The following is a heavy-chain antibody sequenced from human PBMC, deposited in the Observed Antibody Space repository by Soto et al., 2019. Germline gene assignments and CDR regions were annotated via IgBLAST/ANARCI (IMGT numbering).Heavy chain of an antibody. Sequence: QVQLQESGPGLVKPSQTLSLTCTVSGDTISSGDYYWSWIRQPPGKGLEWIGYIYYSGVTYYSPSLKGRLTISFATSKTQFSLKVAYVTAADTAVYYCAIQEANYVGGQYLVDSWSQGTLVTVSS. J-gene: IGHJ4*02. D-gene: IGHD3-16*01. CDR1: GDTISSGDYY. CDR2: IYYSGVT. V-gene: IGHV4-30-4*08. CDR3: AIQEANYVGGQYLVDS.